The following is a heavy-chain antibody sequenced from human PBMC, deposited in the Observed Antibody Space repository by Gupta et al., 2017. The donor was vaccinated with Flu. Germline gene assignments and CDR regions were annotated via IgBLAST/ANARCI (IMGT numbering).Heavy chain of an antibody. CDR2: INPDGSST. Sequence: EMQLVESGGGLVQPGGSLRLSCAASGFTFSRSYLQWVRKAPGKGLVWVSRINPDGSSTTYAESVKGRFTISRDNAKNTLYLQMNSLGDDDTAVYYCATVTSGCWGQGTLVTVSS. CDR1: GFTFSRSY. J-gene: IGHJ4*02. V-gene: IGHV3-74*03. D-gene: IGHD4-17*01. CDR3: ATVTSGC.